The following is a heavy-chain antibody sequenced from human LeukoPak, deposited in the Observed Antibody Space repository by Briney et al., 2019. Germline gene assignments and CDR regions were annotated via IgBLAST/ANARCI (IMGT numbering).Heavy chain of an antibody. Sequence: GGSLRLSCAASGFTFSSYAMSWVRQAPGKGLEWVPVIYSGGSTYYADSVKGRFTISRDNSKNTVYLQMNSLRAEDTAVYYCARHDAFDIWGQGTMVTVSS. CDR3: ARHDAFDI. CDR2: IYSGGST. J-gene: IGHJ3*02. CDR1: GFTFSSYA. V-gene: IGHV3-66*04.